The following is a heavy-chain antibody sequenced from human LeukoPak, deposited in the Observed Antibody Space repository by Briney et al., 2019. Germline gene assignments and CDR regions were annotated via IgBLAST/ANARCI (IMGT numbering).Heavy chain of an antibody. CDR2: ISGSGSGT. CDR1: GFTFSNYA. J-gene: IGHJ6*02. D-gene: IGHD2-2*01. V-gene: IGHV3-23*01. CDR3: AKVTSAVPYYSGMDV. Sequence: PGGSLRLSCAASGFTFSNYAMNWVRQAPGKGLEWGSFISGSGSGTYSADSVKGRFTISRVNSKNTMYLQMNSLRAEATAVYYCAKVTSAVPYYSGMDVWGQGTTVTVSS.